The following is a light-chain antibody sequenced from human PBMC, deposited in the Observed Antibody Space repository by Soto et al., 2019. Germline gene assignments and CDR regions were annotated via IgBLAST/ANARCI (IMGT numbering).Light chain of an antibody. J-gene: IGKJ1*01. Sequence: DIQMTQSPSTLSASVGDRVTITCRASQSLNSLLAWYQQKPGRAPKLLIYDASTLESGVPSRFSGSGSGTELTLTISSLQTDDFATYYCQQYNSYSSWTFGQGTKVEIK. CDR2: DAS. CDR3: QQYNSYSSWT. CDR1: QSLNSL. V-gene: IGKV1-5*01.